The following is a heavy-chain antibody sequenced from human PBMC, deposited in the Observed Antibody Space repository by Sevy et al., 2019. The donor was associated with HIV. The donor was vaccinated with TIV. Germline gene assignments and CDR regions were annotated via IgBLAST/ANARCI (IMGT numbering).Heavy chain of an antibody. D-gene: IGHD3-22*01. J-gene: IGHJ4*02. V-gene: IGHV1-24*01. CDR2: FDPEDGDPEEGKT. Sequence: ASVKVSCKVSGYTLNEFSMHWVRQAPGKGLEWMTTFDPEDGDPEEGKTIYAQKFLGRVTVTEDTSTDTAYMELSSLRSEDTALYYCATTKDYYDSSAYPIDYWGQGTLVTVSS. CDR1: GYTLNEFS. CDR3: ATTKDYYDSSAYPIDY.